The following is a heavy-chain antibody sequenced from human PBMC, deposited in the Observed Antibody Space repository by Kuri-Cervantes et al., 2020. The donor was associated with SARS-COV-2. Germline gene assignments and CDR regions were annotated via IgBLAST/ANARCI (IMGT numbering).Heavy chain of an antibody. D-gene: IGHD6-6*01. CDR1: GFTFSSYA. CDR3: ARDRSPQLVAGYYYGMDV. Sequence: GGSLRLSCAASGFTFSSYAMHWVRQAPGKGLEWVAVISYDGSNKYYADSVKGRFTISRDNSKNTLYLQMNSLRAEDTAVYYCARDRSPQLVAGYYYGMDVWGQETTVTVSS. CDR2: ISYDGSNK. V-gene: IGHV3-30-3*01. J-gene: IGHJ6*02.